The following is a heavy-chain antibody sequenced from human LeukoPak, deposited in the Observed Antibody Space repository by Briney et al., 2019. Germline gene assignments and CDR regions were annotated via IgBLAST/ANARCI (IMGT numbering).Heavy chain of an antibody. CDR3: VRGGSSGYYWN. V-gene: IGHV1-46*01. D-gene: IGHD3-22*01. J-gene: IGHJ4*02. Sequence: GASVKVSCKASGYTFTSYYMHWVRQAPGQGLEWMGIINPSGGSTSFAQKFQGRVTMTRDMSTSTVYMELSSLRSEDTAVYYCVRGGSSGYYWNWGQGTLVTVSS. CDR2: INPSGGST. CDR1: GYTFTSYY.